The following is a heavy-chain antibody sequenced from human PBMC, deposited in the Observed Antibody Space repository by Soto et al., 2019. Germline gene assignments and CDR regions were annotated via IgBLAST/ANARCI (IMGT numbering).Heavy chain of an antibody. CDR3: ARGPGGEYQLLSVVYYGMDV. J-gene: IGHJ6*02. V-gene: IGHV1-69*13. CDR1: GGTFSSYA. CDR2: IIPIFGTA. D-gene: IGHD2-2*01. Sequence: SVKVSCKASGGTFSSYAISWVRQAPGQGLEWMGGIIPIFGTANYAQKFQGRVTITADESTSTAYMELSSLRSEDTAVYYCARGPGGEYQLLSVVYYGMDVWGQGTTVTVSS.